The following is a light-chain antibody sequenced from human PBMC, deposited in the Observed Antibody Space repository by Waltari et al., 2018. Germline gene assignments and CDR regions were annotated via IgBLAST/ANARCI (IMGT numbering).Light chain of an antibody. CDR1: ENARGGR. CDR2: GAS. J-gene: IGKJ4*01. V-gene: IGKV3-20*01. CDR3: QQYAGSPLT. Sequence: EIVLTQSPGTLSLSPGETATLSCRASENARGGRLAWYQQNLGQAPRLLIYGASSRATGIPDRFSGGGSGTDFTLTISRLEPEDFVVYYCQQYAGSPLTFGGGTKVEIK.